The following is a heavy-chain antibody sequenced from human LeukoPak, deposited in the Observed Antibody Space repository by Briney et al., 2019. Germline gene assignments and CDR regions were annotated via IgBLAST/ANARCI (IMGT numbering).Heavy chain of an antibody. D-gene: IGHD6-13*01. J-gene: IGHJ6*02. CDR3: ARNSIAAAGTGIWDYYYYGMDV. CDR2: IYFSGST. V-gene: IGHV4-59*12. CDR1: GGSIGSYY. Sequence: SETLSLTCTVSGGSIGSYYWSWIRQPPGKGLEWIGYIYFSGSTNYNPSLKSRVTMSVDTSKNQFSLKLSSVTAADTAVYYCARNSIAAAGTGIWDYYYYGMDVWGQGTTVTVSS.